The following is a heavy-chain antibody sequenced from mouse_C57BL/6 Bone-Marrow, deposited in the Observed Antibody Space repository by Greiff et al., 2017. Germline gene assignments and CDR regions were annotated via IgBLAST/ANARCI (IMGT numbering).Heavy chain of an antibody. CDR3: ARVDTTVGPFDY. J-gene: IGHJ2*01. V-gene: IGHV5-4*03. CDR1: GFTFSNYA. Sequence: EVKLVESGGGLVKPGGSLKLSCAASGFTFSNYATSWVRQTPEKRLEWVATISDGGSYIYSPDTVKGRFTISRDNAKNNLYLQMIHLKAEDTAMYYCARVDTTVGPFDYWGQGTTLTVSS. CDR2: ISDGGSYI. D-gene: IGHD1-1*01.